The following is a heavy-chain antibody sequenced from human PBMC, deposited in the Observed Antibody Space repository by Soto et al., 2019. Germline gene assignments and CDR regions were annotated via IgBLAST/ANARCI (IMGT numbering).Heavy chain of an antibody. Sequence: SETLSLTCAVYGGSFSGYYWTWIRQPPGTGLEWIGEINHSGSTNYNPSLKSRVTISVDTSKNQFSLKLSSVTAADTAVYYCARLYMVRGVMDWFDPWGQGTLVTVSS. CDR1: GGSFSGYY. CDR2: INHSGST. CDR3: ARLYMVRGVMDWFDP. J-gene: IGHJ5*02. D-gene: IGHD3-10*01. V-gene: IGHV4-34*01.